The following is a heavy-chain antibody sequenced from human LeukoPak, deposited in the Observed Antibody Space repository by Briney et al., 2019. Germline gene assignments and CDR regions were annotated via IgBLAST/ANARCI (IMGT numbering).Heavy chain of an antibody. V-gene: IGHV3-30*18. D-gene: IGHD6-13*01. CDR2: ISYDGSNK. CDR3: AKILAKGIAAAVDY. J-gene: IGHJ4*02. Sequence: GGSLRLSCAASGFTFSSYAMSWVRQAPGKGLEWVAVISYDGSNKYYADSVKGRFTISRDNSKNTLYLQMNSLRAEDTAVYYCAKILAKGIAAAVDYWGQGTLVTVSS. CDR1: GFTFSSYA.